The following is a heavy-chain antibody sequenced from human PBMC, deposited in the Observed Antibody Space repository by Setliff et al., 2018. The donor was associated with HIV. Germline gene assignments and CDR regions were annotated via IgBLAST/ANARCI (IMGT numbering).Heavy chain of an antibody. CDR2: INPNSGGT. CDR1: GYTFTDYY. V-gene: IGHV1-2*06. J-gene: IGHJ3*02. Sequence: ASVKVSCKASGYTFTDYYIHWVRQAPRQGLEWMGRINPNSGGTNYAQKFQGSVTITRDTSISTTYMELSRLTSDDTAVYYCASDIAVIPAASQVGGFDIGGQGTMVTVSS. CDR3: ASDIAVIPAASQVGGFDI. D-gene: IGHD2-2*01.